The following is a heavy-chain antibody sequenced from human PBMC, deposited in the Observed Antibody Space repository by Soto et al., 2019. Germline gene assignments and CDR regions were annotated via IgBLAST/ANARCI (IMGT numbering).Heavy chain of an antibody. J-gene: IGHJ5*02. CDR1: GFTLSSYS. D-gene: IGHD1-20*01. CDR3: ARAHGYNWNHLDP. CDR2: ISSSSSYI. V-gene: IGHV3-21*01. Sequence: PGGSLRLSCAASGFTLSSYSMNWVRQAPGKGLEWVSSISSSSSYIYYADSVKGRFTISRDNAKNSLYLQMNSLRAEDTAVYYCARAHGYNWNHLDPWGQGTLVTVSS.